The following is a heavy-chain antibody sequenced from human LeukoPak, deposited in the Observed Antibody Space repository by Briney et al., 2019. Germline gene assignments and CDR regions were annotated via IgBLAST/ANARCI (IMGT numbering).Heavy chain of an antibody. V-gene: IGHV3-74*01. CDR3: ARDRGYQLLIYYFDY. CDR2: INSDGSST. CDR1: GFTFSSYW. Sequence: GGSLRLSCAASGFTFSSYWMHWVRQAPGKGLVWVSRINSDGSSTSYADSVKGRFTISRDNAKNSLYLQMNSLRAEDTAVYYCARDRGYQLLIYYFDYWGQGTLVTVSS. J-gene: IGHJ4*02. D-gene: IGHD2-2*01.